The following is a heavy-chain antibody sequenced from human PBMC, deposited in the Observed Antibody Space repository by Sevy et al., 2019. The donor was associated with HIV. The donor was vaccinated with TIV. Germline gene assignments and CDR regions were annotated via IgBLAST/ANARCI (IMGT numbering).Heavy chain of an antibody. D-gene: IGHD6-13*01. CDR1: GFTFSSYA. CDR2: ISYDGSNK. V-gene: IGHV3-30*01. Sequence: GGSLRLSCAASGFTFSSYAMHWVRQAPGKGLERVAVISYDGSNKYYADSVKGRFTISRVNSKNTLYLQMNSLRAEDTAVYYCTRARGTAADSWFDPWGQGTLVTVSS. J-gene: IGHJ5*02. CDR3: TRARGTAADSWFDP.